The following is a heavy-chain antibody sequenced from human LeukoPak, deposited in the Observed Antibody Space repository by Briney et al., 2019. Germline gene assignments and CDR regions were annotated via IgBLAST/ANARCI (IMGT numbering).Heavy chain of an antibody. D-gene: IGHD5-12*01. J-gene: IGHJ5*02. CDR3: AKNAGYDYVNWFDP. CDR2: ISGSGGKT. CDR1: GFIFSTYA. Sequence: GGSLRLSCAASGFIFSTYAMSWVRQAPGRGLEWVSAISGSGGKTYYADSVKGRFTISRDNSKNTLFLQMNSLRAEDTALYYCAKNAGYDYVNWFDPWGQGTLVTVS. V-gene: IGHV3-23*01.